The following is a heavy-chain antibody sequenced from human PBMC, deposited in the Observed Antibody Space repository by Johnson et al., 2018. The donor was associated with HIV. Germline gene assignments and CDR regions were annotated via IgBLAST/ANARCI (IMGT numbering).Heavy chain of an antibody. D-gene: IGHD3-16*01. J-gene: IGHJ3*01. Sequence: QVQLVESGGGVVQPGGSLKLSCAASGFTFSTYGINWVRQAPGKGLEWVAFIHYDGSNKYYADSVRGRFTISRDNSKNTLNLQMNSLRAEDTAVYYCAKVHGTSWSYDALNCWGEGTLVTVSS. CDR2: IHYDGSNK. CDR1: GFTFSTYG. V-gene: IGHV3-30*02. CDR3: AKVHGTSWSYDALNC.